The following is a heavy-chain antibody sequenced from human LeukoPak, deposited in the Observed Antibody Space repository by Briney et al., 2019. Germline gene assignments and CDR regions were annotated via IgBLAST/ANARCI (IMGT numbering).Heavy chain of an antibody. CDR2: MYTSGET. D-gene: IGHD3-10*01. V-gene: IGHV4-4*07. Sequence: SETLSHTCTVSGVSVIPYYWSWIRQPAGEGPEWIGRMYTSGETAYNPSLQSRVTMSIDTSKNQFSLKLSSVTAADTAVYYCATSGSSFDYYHYIDVWGKGITVTVSS. J-gene: IGHJ6*03. CDR1: GVSVIPYY. CDR3: ATSGSSFDYYHYIDV.